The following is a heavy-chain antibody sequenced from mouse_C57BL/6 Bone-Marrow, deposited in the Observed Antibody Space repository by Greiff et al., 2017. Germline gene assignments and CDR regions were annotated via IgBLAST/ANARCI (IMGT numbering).Heavy chain of an antibody. V-gene: IGHV1-26*01. CDR2: INPNNGGT. CDR3: ARDYYGSSWYFDY. Sequence: VQLQQSGPELVKPGASVKISCKASGYTFTDYYMNWVKQSHGKSLEWIGDINPNNGGTSYNQKLKGKATLTVDKSSSTAYMEFRSLTSEDSAVYYCARDYYGSSWYFDYWGQGTILTVSS. J-gene: IGHJ2*01. D-gene: IGHD1-1*01. CDR1: GYTFTDYY.